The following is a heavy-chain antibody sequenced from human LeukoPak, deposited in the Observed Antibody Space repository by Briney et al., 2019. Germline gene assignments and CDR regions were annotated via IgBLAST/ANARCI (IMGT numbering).Heavy chain of an antibody. Sequence: SETLSLTCTVSGGSISSSSYYWGWIRQPPGKGLEWIGRIYYSGSTYYNPSLKSRVTISVDTSKNQFSLKLSSVTAADTAVYYCARHVQWELLRFDYWGQGTLVTVSS. CDR2: IYYSGST. J-gene: IGHJ4*02. CDR1: GGSISSSSYY. CDR3: ARHVQWELLRFDY. D-gene: IGHD1-26*01. V-gene: IGHV4-39*01.